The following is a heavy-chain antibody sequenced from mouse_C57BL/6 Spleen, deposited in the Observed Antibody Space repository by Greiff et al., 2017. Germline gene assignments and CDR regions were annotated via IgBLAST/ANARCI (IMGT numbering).Heavy chain of an antibody. Sequence: QVQLQQSGAELVKPGASVKISCKASGYAFSSYWMNWVKQRPGKGLEWIGQIYPGDGDTNYNGKFKGKATLTADKSSSTAYMQLSSLTSEDSAVYFCARGDYYGSFDDWGQGTTLTVSS. CDR2: IYPGDGDT. V-gene: IGHV1-80*01. CDR1: GYAFSSYW. CDR3: ARGDYYGSFDD. J-gene: IGHJ2*01. D-gene: IGHD1-1*01.